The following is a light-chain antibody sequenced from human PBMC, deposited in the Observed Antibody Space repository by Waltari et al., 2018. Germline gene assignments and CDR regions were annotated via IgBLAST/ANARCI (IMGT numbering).Light chain of an antibody. V-gene: IGLV1-44*01. CDR3: AAWDDSLNGYL. Sequence: QSVLTQAPSASGTPGQRVTISCSGSSSNIGSNTVNWYQQLPGTAPKLLIDSNNRRPSRGPDRFSGSKSGTSASLAISGLQSEDEADYYCAAWDDSLNGYLFGTGTKVTVL. CDR1: SSNIGSNT. CDR2: SNN. J-gene: IGLJ1*01.